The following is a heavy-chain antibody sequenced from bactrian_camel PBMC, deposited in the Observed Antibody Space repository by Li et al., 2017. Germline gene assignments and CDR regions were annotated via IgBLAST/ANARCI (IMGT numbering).Heavy chain of an antibody. CDR3: AADRPRDGYRFRSCRDQRGDDYNY. V-gene: IGHV3S1*01. D-gene: IGHD2*01. Sequence: HVQLVESGGGSVQAGGSLTLSCAAGRYTYKRNCMGWFRQRPGKDREGLAVLWIGGATTTYADSVKGRFIITRDKAKNTLYLQMNSLKPEDTAMYYCAADRPRDGYRFRSCRDQRGDDYNYWGQGTQVTVS. CDR1: RYTYKRNC. CDR2: LWIGGATT. J-gene: IGHJ4*01.